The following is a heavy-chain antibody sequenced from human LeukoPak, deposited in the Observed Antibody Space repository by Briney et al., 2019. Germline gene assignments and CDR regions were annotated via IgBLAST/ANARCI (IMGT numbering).Heavy chain of an antibody. V-gene: IGHV3-49*04. J-gene: IGHJ4*02. CDR1: GFTFSDYA. CDR3: TRVFDWLFSFDY. Sequence: GGSLRLSCTASGFTFSDYAMSWVRQAPGKGLEWVGFIRSKAYGGTTEYAASVKGRFTISRDDSKSIAYLQMNSLKTEDTAVYYCTRVFDWLFSFDYWGQGTLVTVSS. CDR2: IRSKAYGGTT. D-gene: IGHD3-9*01.